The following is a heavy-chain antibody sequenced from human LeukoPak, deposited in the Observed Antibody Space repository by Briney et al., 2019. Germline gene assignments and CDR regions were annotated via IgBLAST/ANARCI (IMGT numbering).Heavy chain of an antibody. CDR1: GGSINSYY. D-gene: IGHD5-12*01. V-gene: IGHV4-59*01. J-gene: IGHJ4*02. CDR2: IYYSGST. CDR3: ARGGGYASPIGY. Sequence: SETLSLTCTVSGGSINSYYWSWIRQPPGKGLEWIGYIYYSGSTNYKPSLKSRVTISVDTSKNQFSLKLRSVTAADTAVYYCARGGGYASPIGYWGQGALVTVSS.